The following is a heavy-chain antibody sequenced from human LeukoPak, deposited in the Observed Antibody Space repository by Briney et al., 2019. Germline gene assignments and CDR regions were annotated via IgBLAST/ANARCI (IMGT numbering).Heavy chain of an antibody. Sequence: AGGSLRLSCAASGFTFSDYYMSWIRQAPGKGLEWVSYISSSGSTIYYADSVKGRFTISRDNAKNSLYLQMNSLRAEDTAVYYCARQYYDFWRGYYTFDYWGQGTLVTVSS. CDR2: ISSSGSTI. CDR3: ARQYYDFWRGYYTFDY. J-gene: IGHJ4*02. V-gene: IGHV3-11*04. CDR1: GFTFSDYY. D-gene: IGHD3-3*01.